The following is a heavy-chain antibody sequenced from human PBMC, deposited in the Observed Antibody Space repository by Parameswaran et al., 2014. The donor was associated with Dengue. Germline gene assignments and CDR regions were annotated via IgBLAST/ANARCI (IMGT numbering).Heavy chain of an antibody. J-gene: IGHJ3*02. V-gene: IGHV4-31*02. CDR2: IYYSGST. Sequence: RWIRQPPGKGLEWIGSIYYSGSTYYNPSLKSRFTISVDTSKNQFSLKLSSVTAADTAVYYCARQRELLLRFSAFDIWGQGTMVTVSS. D-gene: IGHD1-26*01. CDR3: ARQRELLLRFSAFDI.